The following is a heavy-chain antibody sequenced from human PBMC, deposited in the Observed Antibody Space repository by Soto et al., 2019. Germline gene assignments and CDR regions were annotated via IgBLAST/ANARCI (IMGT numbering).Heavy chain of an antibody. V-gene: IGHV4-39*01. D-gene: IGHD2-15*01. CDR1: GDSISISSYY. Sequence: QLQLQESGPGLVKPSETLSLTCSVPGDSISISSYYWGWVRQPPGKGLEWIGSIHYSGSTHYNPSLQSRVTISGDASKKQFSLKLGSVTAADTAMYYCASTKDETLYFDYWGQGNLVTVSS. J-gene: IGHJ4*02. CDR2: IHYSGST. CDR3: ASTKDETLYFDY.